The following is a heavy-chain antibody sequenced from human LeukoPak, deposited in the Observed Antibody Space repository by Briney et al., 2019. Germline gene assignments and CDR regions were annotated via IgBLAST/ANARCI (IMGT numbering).Heavy chain of an antibody. D-gene: IGHD1-26*01. V-gene: IGHV4-39*07. J-gene: IGHJ4*02. CDR1: GGSISSTSYY. CDR3: ARDREVGATGYYFDY. Sequence: SETLSLTCVVSGGSISSTSYYWGWIRQPPGKGLEWIGSIYYSGSTYYSPSLKSRVTISVDTSKNQFSLKLSSVTAADTAVYYCARDREVGATGYYFDYWGQGTLVTVSS. CDR2: IYYSGST.